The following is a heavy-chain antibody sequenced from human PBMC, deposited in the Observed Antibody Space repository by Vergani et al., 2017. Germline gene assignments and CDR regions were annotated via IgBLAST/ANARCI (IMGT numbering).Heavy chain of an antibody. J-gene: IGHJ4*02. V-gene: IGHV3-30*02. Sequence: QVQLVESGGGVVQRGGSLRLSCATSGFTLSNYDMQWIRQGPGKGLELVAFIQFDGSNQYYADSVKGRFTLSRDFSKNTLYLQMNSLETDDTATYYCAKHFSGWAIDYWGQGTQVIVSS. CDR3: AKHFSGWAIDY. CDR1: GFTLSNYD. D-gene: IGHD6-19*01. CDR2: IQFDGSNQ.